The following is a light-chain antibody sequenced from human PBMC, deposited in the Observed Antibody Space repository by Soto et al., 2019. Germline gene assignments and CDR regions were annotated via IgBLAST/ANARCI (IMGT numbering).Light chain of an antibody. Sequence: DIVMTQSPDSLSVSLVERATINCKSSQSVLYSSNNKNYLAWYQQKPGQPPKLLIYWASTRESGVPDRFSGSGSGTDFTLTISSLQAEDVAVYYCQQYYSTPRTFGQGTKWIS. CDR3: QQYYSTPRT. J-gene: IGKJ1*01. CDR2: WAS. V-gene: IGKV4-1*01. CDR1: QSVLYSSNNKNY.